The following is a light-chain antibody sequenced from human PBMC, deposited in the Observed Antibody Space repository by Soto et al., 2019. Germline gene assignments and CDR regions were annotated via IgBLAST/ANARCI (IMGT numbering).Light chain of an antibody. CDR1: QSFSST. CDR3: QQYSQWPLT. Sequence: EIVMTQSPATLSVSPGETVTLSCRASQSFSSTLAWYQQKPGQVPRLLIYDAYNRATGVPARFSGSGSGTEVTLTISTLQSEDFAVYYCQQYSQWPLTFGGGTKVEI. CDR2: DAY. V-gene: IGKV3-15*01. J-gene: IGKJ4*01.